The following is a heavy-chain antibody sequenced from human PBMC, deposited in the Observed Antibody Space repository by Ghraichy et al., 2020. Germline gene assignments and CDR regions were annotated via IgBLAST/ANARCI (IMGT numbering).Heavy chain of an antibody. D-gene: IGHD2-21*01. Sequence: SETLSLTCAVDGGSFGGYQWSWIRQPPGKGLEWIGEINHSVSTNYNPSLKSRVTISSDTSKNQVSLKLSSVTAADTAVYHCARAEFLVSCGGDCFFQYWGQGTLVTVSS. CDR1: GGSFGGYQ. CDR3: ARAEFLVSCGGDCFFQY. V-gene: IGHV4-34*01. CDR2: INHSVST. J-gene: IGHJ1*01.